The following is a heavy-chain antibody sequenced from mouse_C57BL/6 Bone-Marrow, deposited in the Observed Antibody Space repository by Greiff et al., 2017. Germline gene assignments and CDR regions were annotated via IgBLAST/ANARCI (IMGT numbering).Heavy chain of an antibody. V-gene: IGHV1-54*01. D-gene: IGHD2-4*01. Sequence: QVQLQQSGAELVRPGTSVKVSCKASGYAFTNYLIEWVKQRPGQGLEWIGVINPGSGGTNYNEKFKGKATLTADKSSSTAYMQLSSLTSEDSAVYFCARRGDYGFAYWGQGTLVTVSA. CDR3: ARRGDYGFAY. J-gene: IGHJ3*01. CDR1: GYAFTNYL. CDR2: INPGSGGT.